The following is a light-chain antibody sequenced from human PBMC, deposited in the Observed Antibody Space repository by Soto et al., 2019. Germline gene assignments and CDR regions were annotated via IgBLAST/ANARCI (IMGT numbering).Light chain of an antibody. CDR2: AAS. J-gene: IGKJ4*01. V-gene: IGKV1-39*01. Sequence: DIQMTQSPSSLSASVGDRVTITCRASQSISSYLNWYQQKPGKAPKLLIYAASSLQSGVPSRFSGSGSGTAFTLTISSLRPEDFATYYCQQRYSTPLTFGGGTKVDIK. CDR3: QQRYSTPLT. CDR1: QSISSY.